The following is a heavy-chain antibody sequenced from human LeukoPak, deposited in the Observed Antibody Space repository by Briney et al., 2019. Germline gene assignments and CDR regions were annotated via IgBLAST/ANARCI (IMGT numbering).Heavy chain of an antibody. J-gene: IGHJ4*02. Sequence: ASVKVSCKASGYTFTSYDINWVRQATGQGLEWMGWMSPNSGNTGYAQKFQGRVTMTRSTSMSTAYMELSSLKSEDTAVYYCTRGPPNWGYDYWGQGTLVAVSS. CDR3: TRGPPNWGYDY. D-gene: IGHD7-27*01. CDR1: GYTFTSYD. V-gene: IGHV1-8*01. CDR2: MSPNSGNT.